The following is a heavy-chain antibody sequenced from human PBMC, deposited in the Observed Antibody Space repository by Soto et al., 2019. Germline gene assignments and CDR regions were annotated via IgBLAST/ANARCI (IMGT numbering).Heavy chain of an antibody. CDR1: GFIFSAYY. Sequence: EVKLVESVGGLVQPGGSLRLSCAGSGFIFSAYYMSWVRQAPGKGMEWVGNIAQDGSEKNFLESVRGRFSFSRDNAKSALFLQMNSLRAEDTAVYYCVRIGIRGNERNWADFWGQGTPVTVSS. J-gene: IGHJ4*02. CDR2: IAQDGSEK. CDR3: VRIGIRGNERNWADF. V-gene: IGHV3-7*01. D-gene: IGHD7-27*01.